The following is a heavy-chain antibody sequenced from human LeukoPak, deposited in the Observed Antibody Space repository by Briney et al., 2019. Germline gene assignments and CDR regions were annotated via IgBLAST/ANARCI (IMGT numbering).Heavy chain of an antibody. CDR3: ARCNRDAFDM. CDR2: ISSSGTTK. Sequence: GGSLRLSCAASGFTFSSYEMNWVRQGPGKGLEWVSYISSSGTTKYYADSVKGRFTLSRDNAKKSLSLQMNSLRAEDTAIYYCARCNRDAFDMWGQGTVVTVSS. D-gene: IGHD2/OR15-2a*01. V-gene: IGHV3-48*03. J-gene: IGHJ3*02. CDR1: GFTFSSYE.